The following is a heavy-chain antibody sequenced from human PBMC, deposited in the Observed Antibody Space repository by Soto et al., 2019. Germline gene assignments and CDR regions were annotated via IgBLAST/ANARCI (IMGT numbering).Heavy chain of an antibody. Sequence: EVQLVESGGGLVKPGESLRLSCAESGFTFSGYSMNWVRQAPGKGLEWVSSISTNSDYIYYADSVKGRFTISRDNAKNSLFLQMTGLRVEDAAVYYCARATRGGYKEGFDYLGQGTLVTVSS. CDR3: ARATRGGYKEGFDY. CDR1: GFTFSGYS. D-gene: IGHD5-12*01. J-gene: IGHJ4*02. CDR2: ISTNSDYI. V-gene: IGHV3-21*01.